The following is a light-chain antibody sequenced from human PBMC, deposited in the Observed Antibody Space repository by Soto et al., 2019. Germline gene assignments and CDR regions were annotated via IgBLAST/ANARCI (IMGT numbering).Light chain of an antibody. CDR3: QQYSYWPRT. J-gene: IGKJ1*01. Sequence: EIVMTQSPATLSVSPGERATLSCRASQSVRSNLGWYQQDPGQAPWLLSYVASTRATGSPGRFSCSGSGTVFTLTISGLQSEDFAIYCCQQYSYWPRTFGQGTKVDI. V-gene: IGKV3-15*01. CDR2: VAS. CDR1: QSVRSN.